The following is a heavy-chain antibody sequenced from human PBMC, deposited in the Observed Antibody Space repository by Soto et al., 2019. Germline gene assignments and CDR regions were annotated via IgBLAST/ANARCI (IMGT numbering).Heavy chain of an antibody. CDR2: ISWNSGSI. J-gene: IGHJ4*02. CDR1: GFTFDDYA. CDR3: AKDDY. V-gene: IGHV3-9*01. Sequence: EVQLVESGGGLVQPGRSLRLSCAASGFTFDDYAMHWVRQAPGKGLEWVSGISWNSGSIGYADSVKGRFTISRDNAKNSLYLQMNSLRAKDTALYYCAKDDYWGQGTLVTVSS.